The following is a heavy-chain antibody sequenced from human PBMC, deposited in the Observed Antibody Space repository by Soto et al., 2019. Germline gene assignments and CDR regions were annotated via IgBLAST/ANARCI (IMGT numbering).Heavy chain of an antibody. CDR2: IYYGGAT. CDR3: ARAMGDWGTYYYHYGMDV. Sequence: SETLSLTCTVSGDSMSSNYWSWLRQPPGKGLEWIGYIYYGGATNYNPSLKSRVAISVDTSRNQFYLNLRSVTAADTAMYYCARAMGDWGTYYYHYGMDVWGQGTTVTVSS. J-gene: IGHJ6*02. V-gene: IGHV4-59*01. D-gene: IGHD3-16*01. CDR1: GDSMSSNY.